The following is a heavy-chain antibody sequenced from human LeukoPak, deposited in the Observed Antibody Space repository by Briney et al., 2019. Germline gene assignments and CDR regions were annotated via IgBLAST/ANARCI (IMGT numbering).Heavy chain of an antibody. V-gene: IGHV1-8*03. CDR2: MSPNSGNT. J-gene: IGHJ4*02. D-gene: IGHD1-26*01. CDR1: GYTFTSYD. CDR3: ARWELRRDGIDY. Sequence: GASVKVSCKASGYTFTSYDINWVRQATGQGLEWMGWMSPNSGNTDYAQKFQGRVTFTRNTSINTAYMEPSSLRSEDTAVYYCARWELRRDGIDYWGQRTLVTVSS.